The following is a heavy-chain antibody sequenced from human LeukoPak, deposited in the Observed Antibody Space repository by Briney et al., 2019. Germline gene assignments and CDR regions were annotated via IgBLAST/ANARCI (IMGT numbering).Heavy chain of an antibody. CDR3: AREDGDYPYYFDY. Sequence: GRSLRLSCAASGFTFSSYGTHWVRQAPGKGLEWVAVTWYDGSNKYYADSVKGRFTISRDNSKNTLYLQMNSLRAEDTAVYYCAREDGDYPYYFDYWGQGTLVTVSS. D-gene: IGHD4-17*01. V-gene: IGHV3-33*01. CDR1: GFTFSSYG. J-gene: IGHJ4*02. CDR2: TWYDGSNK.